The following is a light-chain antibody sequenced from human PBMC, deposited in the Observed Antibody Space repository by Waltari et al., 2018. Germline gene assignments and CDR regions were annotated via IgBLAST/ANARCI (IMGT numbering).Light chain of an antibody. V-gene: IGLV2-8*01. CDR1: SSDVGSYNY. CDR3: SSYAGSNNLGLCV. J-gene: IGLJ1*01. CDR2: EVS. Sequence: QSALTQPPSASGSPGQSVTISCTGTSSDVGSYNYVSWYQHPPGKVPKLMIYEVSRRPSGVPYRFSGSKSGNTASLTVSGLQAEDEADYYCSSYAGSNNLGLCVFGTGTKVTVL.